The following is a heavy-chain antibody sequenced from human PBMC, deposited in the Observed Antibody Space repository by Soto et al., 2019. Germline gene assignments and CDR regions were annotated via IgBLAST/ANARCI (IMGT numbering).Heavy chain of an antibody. J-gene: IGHJ4*02. CDR2: IYYSGST. D-gene: IGHD2-15*01. Sequence: DLEWIGYIYYSGSTYYNPSLKSRVTISVDTSKNQFSLKLSSVTAADTAVYYCARVVVAAPRPFDYWGQGTLVTVSS. V-gene: IGHV4-31*02. CDR3: ARVVVAAPRPFDY.